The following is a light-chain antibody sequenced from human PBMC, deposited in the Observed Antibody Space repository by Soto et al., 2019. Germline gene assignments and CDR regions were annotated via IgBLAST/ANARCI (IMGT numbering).Light chain of an antibody. CDR2: EVD. J-gene: IGLJ2*01. Sequence: QSVLTQPPSASGSPGQSVSISCTGTRDDVGGYNYVSWYQQHPGKAPKLIIYEVDKRPSGVPARFSGSKYANTASLTVSGLQAEDDAVYYCCSYVTSNVVIFGGGTKLTVL. CDR1: RDDVGGYNY. CDR3: CSYVTSNVVI. V-gene: IGLV2-8*01.